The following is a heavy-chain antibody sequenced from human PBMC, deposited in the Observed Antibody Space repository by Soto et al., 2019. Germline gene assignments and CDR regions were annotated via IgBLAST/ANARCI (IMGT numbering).Heavy chain of an antibody. Sequence: GGSLRLSCAASGFTFSSYAMSWVRQAPGKGLEWVSAISGSGSSTYYADSVKGRFTISRDNAKNTLYLQMNSLRAEDTAVYYCAKSGSSSSRIYYYGMDVWGQGTTVTVSS. CDR2: ISGSGSST. D-gene: IGHD6-6*01. V-gene: IGHV3-23*01. CDR1: GFTFSSYA. CDR3: AKSGSSSSRIYYYGMDV. J-gene: IGHJ6*02.